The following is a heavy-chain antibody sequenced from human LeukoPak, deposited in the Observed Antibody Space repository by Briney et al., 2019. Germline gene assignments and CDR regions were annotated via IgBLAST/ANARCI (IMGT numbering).Heavy chain of an antibody. V-gene: IGHV1-24*01. J-gene: IGHJ4*02. CDR3: ATDGYSSSWQSPDY. Sequence: ASVKVSCKVSGYTLTELSMHWVRQAPGKGLEWMGGFDPEDGETIYAQKFQGRVTMTEDTSTDTAYMELSSLRSEDTAVYYCATDGYSSSWQSPDYWGQGTLVTVSS. CDR1: GYTLTELS. D-gene: IGHD6-13*01. CDR2: FDPEDGET.